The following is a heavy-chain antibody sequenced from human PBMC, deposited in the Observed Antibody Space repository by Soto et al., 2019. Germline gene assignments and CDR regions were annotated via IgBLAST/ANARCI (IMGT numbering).Heavy chain of an antibody. D-gene: IGHD6-19*01. V-gene: IGHV1-8*01. CDR3: ARGTSRGSGWYGYYYYGMDV. Sequence: ASVKVSCKASGYTFTSYDINWVRQATGQGLEWMGWMNPNSGNTGYAQKFQGRVTMTRNTSISTAYMELSSLRSEDTAVYYCARGTSRGSGWYGYYYYGMDVWGQGTTVTVS. CDR1: GYTFTSYD. J-gene: IGHJ6*02. CDR2: MNPNSGNT.